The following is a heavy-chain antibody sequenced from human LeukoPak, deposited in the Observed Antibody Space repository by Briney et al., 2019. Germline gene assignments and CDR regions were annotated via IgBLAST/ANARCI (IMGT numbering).Heavy chain of an antibody. D-gene: IGHD3-9*01. Sequence: ASVKVSCKASGDTFSSYVISWVRQAPGQGLEWMGGINPVFGTAHYAQKFQDRVTITADESTSTAYMELSSLRSEDTAVYYCARTFLTAYDTYFYYYGLDVWGQGTPVTVSS. CDR3: ARTFLTAYDTYFYYYGLDV. CDR1: GDTFSSYV. CDR2: INPVFGTA. J-gene: IGHJ6*02. V-gene: IGHV1-69*13.